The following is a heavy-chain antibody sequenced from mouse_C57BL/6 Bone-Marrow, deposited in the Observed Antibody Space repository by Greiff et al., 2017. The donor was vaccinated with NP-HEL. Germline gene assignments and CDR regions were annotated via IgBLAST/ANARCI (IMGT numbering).Heavy chain of an antibody. CDR1: GFTFSSYA. Sequence: EVHLVESGGGLVKPGGSLKLSCAASGFTFSSYAMSWVRQTPEKRLEWVATISDGGSYTYYPDNVKGRFTISRDNAKNNLYLQMSHLKSEDTAMYYCARDRWLLCDYWGQGTTLTVSS. D-gene: IGHD2-3*01. V-gene: IGHV5-4*01. J-gene: IGHJ2*01. CDR3: ARDRWLLCDY. CDR2: ISDGGSYT.